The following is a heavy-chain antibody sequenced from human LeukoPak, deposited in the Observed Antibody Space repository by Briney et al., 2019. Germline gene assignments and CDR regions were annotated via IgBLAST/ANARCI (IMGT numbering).Heavy chain of an antibody. CDR1: GGTFSSYA. CDR3: ARGTYYYDSSGSSWFDP. V-gene: IGHV1-69*05. CDR2: IIPIFGTA. J-gene: IGHJ5*02. Sequence: GASVKVSCKTSGGTFSSYAISWVRPAPGQGLEWMGGIIPIFGTANYAQKFQGRVTITTDDSTSTAYMELSSLSTEDTAVYYCARGTYYYDSSGSSWFDPWGQGTLVTVSS. D-gene: IGHD3-22*01.